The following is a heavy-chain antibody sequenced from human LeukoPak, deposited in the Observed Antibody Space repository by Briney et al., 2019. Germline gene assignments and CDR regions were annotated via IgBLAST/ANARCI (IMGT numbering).Heavy chain of an antibody. D-gene: IGHD2-2*01. Sequence: GGSLRLSCTATGFTFNNNAMSWVRQAPGKGLEWVSAINGGGDATEYTDSVKGRFTISRDNSKNTLYLQMNSLRPEDTAVYYCARCTASCYANAFDVWGQGTLLTVSS. CDR1: GFTFNNNA. CDR2: INGGGDAT. CDR3: ARCTASCYANAFDV. J-gene: IGHJ3*01. V-gene: IGHV3-23*01.